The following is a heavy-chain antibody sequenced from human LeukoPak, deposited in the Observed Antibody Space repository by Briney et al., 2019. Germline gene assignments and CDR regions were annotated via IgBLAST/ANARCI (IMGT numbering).Heavy chain of an antibody. Sequence: VSVKVSCKASGYTFTSYDINWVRQATGQGLEWMGWMNPNSGNTGYAQKFQGRVTITRNTSISTAYMELSSLRSEDTAVYYCARVGIVVVPAAPYYYYYMDVWGKGTTVTVS. CDR1: GYTFTSYD. CDR3: ARVGIVVVPAAPYYYYYMDV. V-gene: IGHV1-8*03. D-gene: IGHD2-2*03. CDR2: MNPNSGNT. J-gene: IGHJ6*03.